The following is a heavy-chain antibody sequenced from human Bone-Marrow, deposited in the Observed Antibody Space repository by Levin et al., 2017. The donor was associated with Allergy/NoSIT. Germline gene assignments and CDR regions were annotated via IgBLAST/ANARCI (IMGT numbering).Heavy chain of an antibody. CDR1: GFTFSDYS. J-gene: IGHJ3*01. Sequence: GGSLRLSCIVSGFTFSDYSIYWVRQAPGKGLEWISSISSDSSDLYYADPVKGRFTISRDNAKNSLILQVSSLRAENTAVYHCVRGIIGDVRVAHKEAFDVWGQGTMVTGSS. V-gene: IGHV3-21*01. CDR3: VRGIIGDVRVAHKEAFDV. D-gene: IGHD2/OR15-2a*01. CDR2: ISSDSSDL.